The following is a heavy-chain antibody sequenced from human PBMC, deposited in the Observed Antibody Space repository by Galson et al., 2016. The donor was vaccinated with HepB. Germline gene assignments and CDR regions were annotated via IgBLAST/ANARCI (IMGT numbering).Heavy chain of an antibody. CDR2: ISYSGSDM. Sequence: SLRLSCAASGFSLSAYYMTWIRRTPGKGLEWVSYISYSGSDMNYIDSVKGRFTISRDNAKNSLYLQMNSLRAEDTGIYYCARDPDTTGPLDIWGQGTLVTVSP. CDR1: GFSLSAYY. CDR3: ARDPDTTGPLDI. V-gene: IGHV3-11*05. J-gene: IGHJ4*02. D-gene: IGHD1-1*01.